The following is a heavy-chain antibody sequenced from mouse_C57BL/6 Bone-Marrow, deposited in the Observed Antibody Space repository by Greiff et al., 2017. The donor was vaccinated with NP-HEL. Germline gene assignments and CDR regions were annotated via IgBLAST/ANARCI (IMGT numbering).Heavy chain of an antibody. CDR3: ARLLRYEAMDY. Sequence: QVQLQQSGAELVRPGASVKLSCKASGYTFTDYYINWVKQRPGQGLEWIARIYPGSGNTYYNEKFKGKATLTAEKSSSTAYMQLSSLPSEDSAVYFCARLLRYEAMDYWGQGTSVTVSS. CDR2: IYPGSGNT. D-gene: IGHD1-1*01. V-gene: IGHV1-76*01. CDR1: GYTFTDYY. J-gene: IGHJ4*01.